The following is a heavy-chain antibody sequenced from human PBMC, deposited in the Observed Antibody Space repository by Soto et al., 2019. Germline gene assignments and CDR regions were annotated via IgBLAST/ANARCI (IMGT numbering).Heavy chain of an antibody. CDR3: ARYRTTYYYDSSGYLDWFDP. CDR2: IYYSGST. D-gene: IGHD3-22*01. Sequence: SETLSLTCTVSGGSISSYYWSWIRQPPGKGLEWIGYIYYSGSTNYNPSLKSRVTISVDTSKNQFSLKLSSVTAADTAVYYCARYRTTYYYDSSGYLDWFDPWGQGTLVTVSS. CDR1: GGSISSYY. J-gene: IGHJ5*02. V-gene: IGHV4-59*01.